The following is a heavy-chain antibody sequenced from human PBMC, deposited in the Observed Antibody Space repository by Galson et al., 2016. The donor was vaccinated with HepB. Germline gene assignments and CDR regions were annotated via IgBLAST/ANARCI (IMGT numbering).Heavy chain of an antibody. D-gene: IGHD3-10*01. J-gene: IGHJ1*01. CDR2: INTKTGDP. V-gene: IGHV7-4-1*02. CDR3: ARDLAFGDHTAY. CDR1: GYNFNDYA. Sequence: SVKVSCKGSGYNFNDYALNWVRQAPGQGLQWMGWINTKTGDPTYAQDLTGRVVFSLDTSVSTAFLEITAPRPDDTGVYYCARDLAFGDHTAYWGQGTLVTVSS.